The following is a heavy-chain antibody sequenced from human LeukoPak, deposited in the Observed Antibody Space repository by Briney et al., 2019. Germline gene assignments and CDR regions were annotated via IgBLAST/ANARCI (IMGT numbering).Heavy chain of an antibody. D-gene: IGHD2-15*01. V-gene: IGHV4-34*01. CDR3: ARVHGYCSGGSCFDQKFDY. J-gene: IGHJ4*02. CDR2: INHSGST. CDR1: GESFSGYY. Sequence: SETLSLTCAVYGESFSGYYWSWIRQPPGKGLEWIGEINHSGSTNYNPSLKSRVTISVDTSKNQFSLKLSSVTAADTAVYYCARVHGYCSGGSCFDQKFDYWGQGTLVTVSS.